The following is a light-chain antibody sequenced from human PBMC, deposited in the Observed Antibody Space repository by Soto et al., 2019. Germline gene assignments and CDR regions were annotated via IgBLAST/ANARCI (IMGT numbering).Light chain of an antibody. J-gene: IGKJ1*01. V-gene: IGKV3-20*01. Sequence: EIVLTQSPGTLSLSPGERATLSCRASQRLTSSYLAWFQQKPGQAPRLLIYGVSSRATGIPDRFSGSGSGTDFTLTIIRQEPEDLAVYYYQQTVSSRTFGQGTKVEIK. CDR3: QQTVSSRT. CDR2: GVS. CDR1: QRLTSSY.